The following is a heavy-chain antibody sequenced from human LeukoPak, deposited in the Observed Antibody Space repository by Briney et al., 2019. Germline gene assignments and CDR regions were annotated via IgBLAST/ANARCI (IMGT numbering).Heavy chain of an antibody. J-gene: IGHJ4*02. CDR2: INPNTGGT. V-gene: IGHV1-2*02. CDR1: GYTFTGYY. D-gene: IGHD5-18*01. CDR3: ARAPYSYSYVDY. Sequence: ASVKVSCKASGYTFTGYYIHWGRQVPGQGLEWMGWINPNTGGTNYAQKFQGRVTMTRDTSISTAYMELSRLRSDDTAVYYCARAPYSYSYVDYWGQGTLVTVSS.